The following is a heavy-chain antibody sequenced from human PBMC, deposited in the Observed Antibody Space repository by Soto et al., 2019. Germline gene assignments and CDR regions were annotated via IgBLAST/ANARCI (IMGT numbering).Heavy chain of an antibody. CDR1: GFTFRSYR. Sequence: EGQLLESGGGLVQPGGSLRLSCAASGFTFRSYRMHWVRQRPGKGLEWVSGITSDGSTTCYADSVKGRFTISRNNRKNTLYLQMDSLRAEDTAIYQCARYGVNWGQGTVVTVSS. D-gene: IGHD2-8*01. J-gene: IGHJ4*02. CDR2: ITSDGSTT. V-gene: IGHV3-74*01. CDR3: ARYGVN.